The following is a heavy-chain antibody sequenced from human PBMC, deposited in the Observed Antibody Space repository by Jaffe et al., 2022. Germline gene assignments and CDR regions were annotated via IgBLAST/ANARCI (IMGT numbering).Heavy chain of an antibody. J-gene: IGHJ4*02. D-gene: IGHD2-15*01. V-gene: IGHV4-61*02. Sequence: QVQLQESGPGLVKPSQTLSLTCTVSGGSISSGSYYWSWIRQPAGKGLEWIGRIYTSGSTNYNPSLKSRVTISVDTSKNQFSLKLSSVTAADTAVYYCARDVGYCSGGSCDRFDYWGQGTLVTVSS. CDR3: ARDVGYCSGGSCDRFDY. CDR1: GGSISSGSYY. CDR2: IYTSGST.